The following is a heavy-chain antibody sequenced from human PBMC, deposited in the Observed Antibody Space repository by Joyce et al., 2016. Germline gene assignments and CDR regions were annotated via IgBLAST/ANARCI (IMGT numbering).Heavy chain of an antibody. Sequence: QVQLVQSGAEVKKPGASVKVSCKASGYTFSGDYMHWVRQAHGQGLEGRGWIDHHTGGTNYAQRLQGRVTLTRDTSINTAYMELRNLRSDDTAVYYCARDPGVGDYWGQGTLVIVSS. CDR3: ARDPGVGDY. J-gene: IGHJ4*02. D-gene: IGHD1-26*01. CDR2: IDHHTGGT. CDR1: GYTFSGDY. V-gene: IGHV1-2*02.